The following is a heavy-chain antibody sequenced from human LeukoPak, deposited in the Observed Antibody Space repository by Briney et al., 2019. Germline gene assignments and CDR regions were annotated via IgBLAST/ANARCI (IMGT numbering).Heavy chain of an antibody. J-gene: IGHJ6*03. CDR3: ASGSLGDGYGVGDYYQYMDV. CDR2: FMPLFGTA. CDR1: GGTFNSYA. D-gene: IGHD5-24*01. Sequence: SVKVSCKASGGTFNSYAISWVRQAPGQGLEWMGGFMPLFGTANYAREFQGRVTFTTDESASTAYMEVSSLRSEDTAVYYCASGSLGDGYGVGDYYQYMDVWGKGTTVTVSS. V-gene: IGHV1-69*05.